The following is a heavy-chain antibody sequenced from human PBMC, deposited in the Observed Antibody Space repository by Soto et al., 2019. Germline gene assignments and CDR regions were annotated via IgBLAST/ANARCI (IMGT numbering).Heavy chain of an antibody. Sequence: ASVKVSCKASGYTFTSYYMHWVRQAPGQGLEWMGIINPSGGSTSYAQKFQGRVTMTRDTSTSTVYMELSSLRSEDTAVYYCARERITGTTNIMYYYGMDVWRQVTTVTVSS. J-gene: IGHJ6*02. CDR2: INPSGGST. D-gene: IGHD1-7*01. CDR1: GYTFTSYY. CDR3: ARERITGTTNIMYYYGMDV. V-gene: IGHV1-46*01.